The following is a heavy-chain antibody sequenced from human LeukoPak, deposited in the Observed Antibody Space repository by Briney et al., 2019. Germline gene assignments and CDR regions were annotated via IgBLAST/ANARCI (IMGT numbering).Heavy chain of an antibody. Sequence: GGSLRLSCAASGFTFSSYAMSWVRQAPGKGLEWVSAISGSGGSTYYADSVKGRFTISRGNSKNTLYLQMNSLRAEDTAVYYCAKDRSSSWFNGWFDYWGQGTLVTVSS. CDR3: AKDRSSSWFNGWFDY. V-gene: IGHV3-23*01. J-gene: IGHJ4*02. CDR2: ISGSGGST. CDR1: GFTFSSYA. D-gene: IGHD6-13*01.